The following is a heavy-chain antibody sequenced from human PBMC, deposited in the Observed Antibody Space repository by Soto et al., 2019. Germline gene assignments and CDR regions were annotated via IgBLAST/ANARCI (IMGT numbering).Heavy chain of an antibody. V-gene: IGHV3-33*01. CDR2: IWYDGSNK. CDR3: ARRISSSSYYYGMDV. J-gene: IGHJ6*02. CDR1: GFTFSSYG. D-gene: IGHD6-6*01. Sequence: GGSLRLSCAASGFTFSSYGMHWVRQAPGKGLEWVAVIWYDGSNKYYADSVKGRFTISRDNSKNTLYLQMNSLRAEDTAVYYCARRISSSSYYYGMDVWGQGTTVTVSS.